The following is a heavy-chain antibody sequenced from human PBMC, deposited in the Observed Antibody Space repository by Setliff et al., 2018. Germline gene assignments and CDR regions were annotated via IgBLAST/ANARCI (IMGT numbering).Heavy chain of an antibody. V-gene: IGHV1-46*01. D-gene: IGHD3-3*01. J-gene: IGHJ6*02. Sequence: ASVKVSCKASGYTFTSYYMHWVRQAPGQVLEWMGIINPSGGSTSYAQKFQGRVTMTRDTSTSTVYMELSSLRSEETAVYYCAGTYYNFWSALDYYYYGMDVWGQGTTVTVSS. CDR3: AGTYYNFWSALDYYYYGMDV. CDR2: INPSGGST. CDR1: GYTFTSYY.